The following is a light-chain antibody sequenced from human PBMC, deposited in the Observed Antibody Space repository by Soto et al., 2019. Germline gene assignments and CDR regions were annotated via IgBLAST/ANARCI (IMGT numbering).Light chain of an antibody. Sequence: QSVLTQPTSASGTPGQRVTISCSGSSSNIGSNYVYWYQQLPGTAPKHLIYRNNQRPSGVPERFSGSKSGTSASLAISGLRSADEADYYCAAWDDSLSGTYVFGTGTKVTVL. J-gene: IGLJ1*01. CDR3: AAWDDSLSGTYV. CDR1: SSNIGSNY. CDR2: RNN. V-gene: IGLV1-47*01.